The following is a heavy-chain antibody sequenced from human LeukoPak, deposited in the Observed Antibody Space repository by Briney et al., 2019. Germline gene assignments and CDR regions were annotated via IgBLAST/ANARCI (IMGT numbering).Heavy chain of an antibody. D-gene: IGHD2-2*01. V-gene: IGHV4-34*01. CDR1: GGSFSAYY. Sequence: SETLSLTCAVYGGSFSAYYWSWIRQPPGKGLEWIGQIHHIGGTLYNPSLTSRVSISLDTSKNQVSLTLSSVTAADTAVYYCARDGGGPYCSSTSCYDAFDIWGQGTMVTVSS. J-gene: IGHJ3*02. CDR2: IHHIGGT. CDR3: ARDGGGPYCSSTSCYDAFDI.